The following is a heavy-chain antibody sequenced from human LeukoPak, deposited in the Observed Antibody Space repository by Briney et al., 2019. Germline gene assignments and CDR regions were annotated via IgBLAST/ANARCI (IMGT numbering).Heavy chain of an antibody. Sequence: SETLSLTCTVSGGSISSYYWSWIWQPPGKGLEWIGYIYYSGSTNYNPSLKSRVTISVDTSKNQFSLKLSSVTAADTAVYYCARERDSSSWYGQFDYWGQGTLVTVSS. CDR2: IYYSGST. CDR1: GGSISSYY. CDR3: ARERDSSSWYGQFDY. V-gene: IGHV4-59*01. J-gene: IGHJ4*02. D-gene: IGHD6-13*01.